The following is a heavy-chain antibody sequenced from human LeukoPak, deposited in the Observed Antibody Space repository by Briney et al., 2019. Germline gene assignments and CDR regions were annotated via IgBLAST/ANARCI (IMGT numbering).Heavy chain of an antibody. CDR2: TYYSGNT. J-gene: IGHJ6*03. D-gene: IGHD3-10*01. V-gene: IGHV4-39*02. CDR3: ARGRNTMVRGAIGAETRYYYSYYMDV. CDR1: GVSISSSNSY. Sequence: SETLSLTCTVSGVSISSSNSYWGWIRQPPGKGLEWIGSTYYSGNTYYNASLKSQVSISIDTSKNHFSLKLSSVTAADTALYYCARGRNTMVRGAIGAETRYYYSYYMDVWGKGTTVTVSS.